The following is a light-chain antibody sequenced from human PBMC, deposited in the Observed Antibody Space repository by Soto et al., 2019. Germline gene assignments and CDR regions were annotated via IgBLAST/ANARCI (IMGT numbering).Light chain of an antibody. CDR3: QHSNSHLCT. J-gene: IGKJ2*02. V-gene: IGKV1-5*01. CDR2: AAS. CDR1: QTISNW. Sequence: DIQVTQSPSSLSASVGDRVTITCRASQTISNWLAWYQQKPGRAPKLLIYAASTLESGVPSRFSGRGSGTEFTLTISSLQPDDFATYYCQHSNSHLCTFGQGTKLEIK.